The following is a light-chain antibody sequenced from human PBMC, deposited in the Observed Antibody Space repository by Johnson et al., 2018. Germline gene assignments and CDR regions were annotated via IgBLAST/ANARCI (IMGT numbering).Light chain of an antibody. CDR1: SSNIGNNY. CDR3: GKWDSSLSAGNV. J-gene: IGLJ1*01. V-gene: IGLV1-51*02. CDR2: ENN. Sequence: QSVLTQPPSVSAAPGQKVTISCSGSSSNIGNNYVSWYQQLPGTAPKLLIYENNKRPSGIPDRFSGSKSGTSATLGITGLQTGDEADYYCGKWDSSLSAGNVFGNGTKVTVL.